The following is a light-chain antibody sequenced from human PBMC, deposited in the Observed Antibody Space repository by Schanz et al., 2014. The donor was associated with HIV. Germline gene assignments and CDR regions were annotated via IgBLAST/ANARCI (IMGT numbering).Light chain of an antibody. V-gene: IGKV2-28*01. J-gene: IGKJ2*01. CDR2: LSS. CDR1: QSLLYSNGYDS. Sequence: ILLTQSSLSLPVTPGEPASISCRSNQSLLYSNGYDSLDWYVQKPGQPPQLLIYLSSSRASGVPERFSGSGSGTDFSLKISKVEAEDVGIYYCMQALLIPYTFGQGTRLEI. CDR3: MQALLIPYT.